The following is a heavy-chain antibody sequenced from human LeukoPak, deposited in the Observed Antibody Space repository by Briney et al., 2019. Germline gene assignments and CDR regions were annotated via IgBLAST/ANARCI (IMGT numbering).Heavy chain of an antibody. CDR1: GGSISSHY. Sequence: SETLSLTCTVSGGSISSHYWSWIRQPPGKGLEWIGYIYYSGSTNYNPSLKSRVTISVDTSKNQLSLKLSSVTAADTAVYYCARVSEMATITEYYFDYWGQGTLVTVSS. D-gene: IGHD5-24*01. CDR2: IYYSGST. J-gene: IGHJ4*02. CDR3: ARVSEMATITEYYFDY. V-gene: IGHV4-59*11.